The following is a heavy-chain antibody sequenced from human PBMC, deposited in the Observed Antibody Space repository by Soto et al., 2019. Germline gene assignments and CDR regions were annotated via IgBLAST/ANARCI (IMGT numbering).Heavy chain of an antibody. V-gene: IGHV3-30-3*01. CDR2: ISYDGSNK. J-gene: IGHJ4*02. Sequence: PGGSLRLSCAASGFTFSSCAMHWVRQAPGKGLEWVAVISYDGSNKYYADSVKGRFTVSRDNSKNTLYLQVNSLRAEDTAVYYCARDKLVLRFLEWSDYFDYWGQGNLVTGSA. CDR1: GFTFSSCA. CDR3: ARDKLVLRFLEWSDYFDY. D-gene: IGHD3-3*01.